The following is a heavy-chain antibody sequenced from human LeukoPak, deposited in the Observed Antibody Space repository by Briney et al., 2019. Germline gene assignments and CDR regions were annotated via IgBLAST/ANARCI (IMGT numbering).Heavy chain of an antibody. CDR1: GFTFSSYA. V-gene: IGHV3-23*01. D-gene: IGHD5-12*01. Sequence: PGGSLRLSCAASGFTFSSYAMSWVRQAPGKGLEWVSAISGSGGSTYYAQKFQGRVTMTRDTSTSTVYMELSSLRSEDTAVYYCARVSVATGDSTDYWGQGTLVTVSS. CDR3: ARVSVATGDSTDY. J-gene: IGHJ4*02. CDR2: ISGSGGST.